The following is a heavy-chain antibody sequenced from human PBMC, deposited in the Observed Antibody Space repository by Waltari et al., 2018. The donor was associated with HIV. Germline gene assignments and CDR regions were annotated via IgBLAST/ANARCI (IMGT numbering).Heavy chain of an antibody. CDR2: IWYDGENK. J-gene: IGHJ4*02. D-gene: IGHD3-22*01. Sequence: QVQLLASGGGVVQPERSLRLSCAAPGFTFINFAFHWVRQAPGKGLEWVAVIWYDGENKYYADSVKGRFTISRDNSKNTLYLQMNSLRVEDTAVYYCARGGYYYDISGYYHYWGQGTLVTVSS. CDR1: GFTFINFA. V-gene: IGHV3-33*01. CDR3: ARGGYYYDISGYYHY.